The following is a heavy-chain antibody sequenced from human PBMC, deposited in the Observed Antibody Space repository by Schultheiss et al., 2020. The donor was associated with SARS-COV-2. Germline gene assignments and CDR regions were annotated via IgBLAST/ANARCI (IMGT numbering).Heavy chain of an antibody. Sequence: SQTLSLTCTVSGGSISSYYWSWIRQPPGKGLEWIGRIYSSGTTDYNSSLKSRVTISVDTSKNQFSLKLSSVTAADTAFYYCARLGYSLSNIYHPDYWGQGTLVTVSS. CDR3: ARLGYSLSNIYHPDY. CDR2: IYSSGTT. D-gene: IGHD2-15*01. V-gene: IGHV4-4*07. J-gene: IGHJ4*02. CDR1: GGSISSYY.